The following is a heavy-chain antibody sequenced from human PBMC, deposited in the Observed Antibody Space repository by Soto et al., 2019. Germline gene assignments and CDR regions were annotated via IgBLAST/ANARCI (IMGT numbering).Heavy chain of an antibody. CDR1: GYTFTSYG. J-gene: IGHJ4*02. CDR2: ISAYNGNT. Sequence: QVQLVQSGAEVKKPGASVKVSCKASGYTFTSYGISWVRQAPGQGLEWMGWISAYNGNTNDAQKLQGRVTMTTDTSTRTAYMEVRSVRSDDTAVYYCASFKLGSIAVAGTLDYWGQGTLVTVSS. CDR3: ASFKLGSIAVAGTLDY. D-gene: IGHD6-19*01. V-gene: IGHV1-18*04.